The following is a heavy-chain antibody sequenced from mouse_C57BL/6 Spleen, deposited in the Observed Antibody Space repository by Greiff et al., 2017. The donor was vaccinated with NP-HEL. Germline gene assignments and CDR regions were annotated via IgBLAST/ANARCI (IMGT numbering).Heavy chain of an antibody. J-gene: IGHJ4*01. CDR2: INPNNGGT. Sequence: EVQLQQSGPELVKPGASVKMSCKASGYTFTDYNMHWVKQSHGKSLEWIGYINPNNGGTSYNQKFKGKATLTVNKSSSTAYMELRSLTSEDSAVYYCARKGLVYGLYYYAMDYWGQGTSVTVSS. CDR1: GYTFTDYN. D-gene: IGHD1-1*02. CDR3: ARKGLVYGLYYYAMDY. V-gene: IGHV1-22*01.